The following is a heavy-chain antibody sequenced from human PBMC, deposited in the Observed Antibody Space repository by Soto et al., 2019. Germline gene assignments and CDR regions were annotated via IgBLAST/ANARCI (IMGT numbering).Heavy chain of an antibody. CDR1: GYTFTRNY. J-gene: IGHJ6*02. Sequence: QVQLVQSGAEVKKPGASVKVSCKASGYTFTRNYMHWVRQAPGQGLEWMGIINPSSGNPSYAQRFQGRVTLTRDTSTSTVYMELSSLRSEDTVVYYCARENYYGMDVWGQGTTVTVSS. CDR2: INPSSGNP. V-gene: IGHV1-46*01. CDR3: ARENYYGMDV.